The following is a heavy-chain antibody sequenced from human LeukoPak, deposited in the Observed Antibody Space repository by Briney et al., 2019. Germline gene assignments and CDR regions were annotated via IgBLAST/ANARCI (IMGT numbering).Heavy chain of an antibody. CDR3: ARDGVAAAGSGYYYYMDV. J-gene: IGHJ6*03. Sequence: GGSLRLSCAASGFTFSSYAVHCVRQAPGKGLEWVAVISNDGSKKYYVDSVKGRFTISRDNSKNTLYLQMNSLRAEDTALYYCARDGVAAAGSGYYYYMDVWGKGTTVTVSS. CDR2: ISNDGSKK. D-gene: IGHD6-13*01. V-gene: IGHV3-30*04. CDR1: GFTFSSYA.